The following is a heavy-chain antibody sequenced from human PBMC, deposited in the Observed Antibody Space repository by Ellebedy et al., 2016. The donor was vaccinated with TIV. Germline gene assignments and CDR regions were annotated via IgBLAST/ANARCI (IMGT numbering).Heavy chain of an antibody. CDR1: GFTFSSYW. CDR3: GRDGSGWSGDY. D-gene: IGHD6-19*01. J-gene: IGHJ4*02. Sequence: GESLKISCAASGFTFSSYWMSWVRQAPGKGLDWVSVIYSGGSTYYADSVKGRFIISRDNSKNTVYLQINSLRADDTAVYFCGRDGSGWSGDYWGRGALVTVSS. CDR2: IYSGGST. V-gene: IGHV3-66*01.